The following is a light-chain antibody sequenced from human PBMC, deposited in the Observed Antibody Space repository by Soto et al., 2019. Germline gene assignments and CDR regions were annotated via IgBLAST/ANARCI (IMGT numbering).Light chain of an antibody. CDR1: QDISGW. CDR3: QQADSFPSIT. CDR2: AAS. J-gene: IGKJ5*01. V-gene: IGKV1D-12*01. Sequence: DIQMTQSPSSVSASVGDRVTFTCRASQDISGWLAWYQQKPGRAPKLLIYAASTLENGVPSRFSGSGSATDFTHTISSLQPEDSATYFCQQADSFPSITFGQGTRLEIK.